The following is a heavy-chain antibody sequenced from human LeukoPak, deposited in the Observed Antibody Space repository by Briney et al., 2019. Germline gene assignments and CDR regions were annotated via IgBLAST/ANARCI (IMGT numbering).Heavy chain of an antibody. J-gene: IGHJ4*02. V-gene: IGHV3-23*01. CDR3: ARRGSYFPFDY. D-gene: IGHD3-10*01. CDR2: ISDNGGNT. Sequence: PGGSLRLSCAASGFTFSHYGMSWVRQAPGKGLEWVSTISDNGGNTYYADSVKGRFTISRDNSKNTLYLHMNSLRVEDTAVYYCARRGSYFPFDYWGQGTLATVSS. CDR1: GFTFSHYG.